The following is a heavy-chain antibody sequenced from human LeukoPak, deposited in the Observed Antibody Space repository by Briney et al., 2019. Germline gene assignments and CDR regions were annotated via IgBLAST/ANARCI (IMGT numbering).Heavy chain of an antibody. CDR1: GFIFSSYR. J-gene: IGHJ4*02. CDR3: SRDPRSLDY. Sequence: PGGSLRLSCAASGFIFSSYRMNWVRQAPGKGLEWISYISSSSSTIEYADSVKGRSTISRDNAKSSLYLQMNSLRVEDTGIYYCSRDPRSLDYWGQGALVTVSS. V-gene: IGHV3-48*04. CDR2: ISSSSSTI.